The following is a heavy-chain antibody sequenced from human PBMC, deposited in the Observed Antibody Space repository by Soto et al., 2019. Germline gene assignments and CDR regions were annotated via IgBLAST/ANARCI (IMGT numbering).Heavy chain of an antibody. Sequence: QVQLVQSGAEVKKPGSSVKVSCKASGGTFSSYAISWVRQAPGQGLEWMGGIIPIFGTANYAQKVQGRVTITADEATSTAYMELSSLRSDDTAVYYCARDSTYYYDSSGYYVSAPDWFDPWGQGTLLTVSS. CDR3: ARDSTYYYDSSGYYVSAPDWFDP. V-gene: IGHV1-69*12. J-gene: IGHJ5*02. CDR1: GGTFSSYA. CDR2: IIPIFGTA. D-gene: IGHD3-22*01.